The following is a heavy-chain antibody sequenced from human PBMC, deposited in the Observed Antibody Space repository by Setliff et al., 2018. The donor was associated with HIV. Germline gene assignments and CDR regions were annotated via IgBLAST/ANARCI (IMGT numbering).Heavy chain of an antibody. CDR1: GYTFTGYY. D-gene: IGHD2-21*02. V-gene: IGHV1-2*06. CDR2: INPNSGGT. Sequence: ASVKVSCKTSGYTFTGYYMHWVRQAPGQGLEWMGRINPNSGGTNYAQKFQGRVTMTRDTSVSTAYMELSSLRSDDTAVYYCARDRTGVTSGEFDPWGQGTLVTVSS. J-gene: IGHJ5*02. CDR3: ARDRTGVTSGEFDP.